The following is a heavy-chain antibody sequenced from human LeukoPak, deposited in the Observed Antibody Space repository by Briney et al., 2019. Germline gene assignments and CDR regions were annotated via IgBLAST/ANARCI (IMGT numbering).Heavy chain of an antibody. CDR3: ARDLDFWSGYYDY. V-gene: IGHV3-74*01. CDR2: INSDGSST. D-gene: IGHD3-3*01. J-gene: IGHJ4*02. Sequence: GGSLRLSCAASGFTFSSYWMHWVRQAPGKGLVWVSRINSDGSSTSYADSVKGRFTISRDNAKDTLYLQLNSLRAEDTAVYYCARDLDFWSGYYDYWGLGTLVTVSS. CDR1: GFTFSSYW.